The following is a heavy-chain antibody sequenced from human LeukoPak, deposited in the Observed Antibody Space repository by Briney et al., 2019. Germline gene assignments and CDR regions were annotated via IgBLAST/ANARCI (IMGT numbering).Heavy chain of an antibody. V-gene: IGHV4-39*07. D-gene: IGHD3-22*01. CDR3: ARDVAQANYDSSGYPFDY. CDR1: GGSISSSSYY. Sequence: TSETLSLTCTVSGGSISSSSYYWGWIRQSPGKGLEWIGSIYYSGSTYYNPSLKSRVTISVDTSKNQFSLKLSPVTAADTAVYYCARDVAQANYDSSGYPFDYWGQGTLVTVSS. CDR2: IYYSGST. J-gene: IGHJ4*02.